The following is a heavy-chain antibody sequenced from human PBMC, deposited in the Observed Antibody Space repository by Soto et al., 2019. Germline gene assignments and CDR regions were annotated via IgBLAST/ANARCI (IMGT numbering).Heavy chain of an antibody. CDR1: GGSVSSGIDY. V-gene: IGHV4-61*01. J-gene: IGHJ4*02. CDR2: IYYSGST. CDR3: ARGFSPPDYGANY. D-gene: IGHD4-17*01. Sequence: SETLSLTCTVSGGSVSSGIDYWSWIRQPPGKGLEWLGYIYYSGSTNYNPSLKSRVTISVDTSKNQFSLKLSSVTAADTAVYYCARGFSPPDYGANYWGQGTLVTVSS.